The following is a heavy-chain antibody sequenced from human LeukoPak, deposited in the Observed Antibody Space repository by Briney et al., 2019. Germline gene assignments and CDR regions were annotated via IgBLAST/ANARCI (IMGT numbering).Heavy chain of an antibody. Sequence: GGSLRLSCAVSGFTFKLYWMHWVRQAPGKGPVWVSRINDDGSDTTYADSVKGRFTISRDDAKNMLFLQMNSLRAEDTAVYYCARAGAYKWFGEPNDAFDIWGQGTMVTVSS. CDR3: ARAGAYKWFGEPNDAFDI. V-gene: IGHV3-74*01. J-gene: IGHJ3*02. D-gene: IGHD3-10*01. CDR2: INDDGSDT. CDR1: GFTFKLYW.